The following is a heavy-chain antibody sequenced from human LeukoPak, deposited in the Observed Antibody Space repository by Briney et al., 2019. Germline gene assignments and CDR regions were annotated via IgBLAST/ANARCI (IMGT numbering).Heavy chain of an antibody. Sequence: GEPLNFSCKASGYSFANYWISWVRQMRGKGLEWMGIIYPGDSDTTYSPSFQGEVTISADKSFTTAYLQWSSLKASDTAVYDCARVGTSAYYVAYWGQGTLVTVSS. CDR3: ARVGTSAYYVAY. V-gene: IGHV5-51*01. CDR2: IYPGDSDT. J-gene: IGHJ4*02. CDR1: GYSFANYW. D-gene: IGHD1-26*01.